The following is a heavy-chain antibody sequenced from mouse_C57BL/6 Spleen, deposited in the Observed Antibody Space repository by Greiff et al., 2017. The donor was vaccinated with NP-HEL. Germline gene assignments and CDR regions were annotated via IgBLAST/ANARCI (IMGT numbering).Heavy chain of an antibody. D-gene: IGHD3-3*01. CDR2: IWSGGST. CDR3: ARKDRGFAY. Sequence: VKLMESGPGLVQPSQSLSITCTVSGFSLTSYGVHWVRQSPGKGLEWLGVIWSGGSTDYNAAFISRLSISKDNSKSQVFFKMNSLQADDTAIYYCARKDRGFAYWGQGTLVTVSA. J-gene: IGHJ3*01. V-gene: IGHV2-2*01. CDR1: GFSLTSYG.